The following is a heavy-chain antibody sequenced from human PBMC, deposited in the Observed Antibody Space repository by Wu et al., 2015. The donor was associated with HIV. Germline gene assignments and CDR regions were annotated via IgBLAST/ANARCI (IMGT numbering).Heavy chain of an antibody. J-gene: IGHJ6*03. CDR3: ARGSEQQLGSFHYYYYMDV. CDR2: MNPNSGNT. V-gene: IGHV1-8*03. Sequence: QVQLVQSGAEVKKPGASVKVSCKASGYTFTSYDINWVRQATGQGLEWMGWMNPNSGNTGYAQKFQGRVTITRNTSISTAYMELSSLRSEDTAVYYCARGSEQQLGSFHYYYYMDVWGKGTTVTVSS. CDR1: GYTFTSYD. D-gene: IGHD6-13*01.